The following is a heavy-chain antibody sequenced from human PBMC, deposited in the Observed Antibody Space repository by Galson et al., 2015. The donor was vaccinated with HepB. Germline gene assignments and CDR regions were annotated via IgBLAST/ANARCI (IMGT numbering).Heavy chain of an antibody. V-gene: IGHV4-34*01. CDR3: ANVNTGSYRPPVH. CDR1: GGSFSGYY. CDR2: INNSGST. Sequence: SETLSLTCAVYGGSFSGYYWSWIRQPPGKELEWIGEINNSGSTNYNSSLKSRVTISVDTSKNQFSLKLSSVTAADTAVYYCANVNTGSYRPPVHWGQGTLVTVSS. D-gene: IGHD1-26*01. J-gene: IGHJ4*02.